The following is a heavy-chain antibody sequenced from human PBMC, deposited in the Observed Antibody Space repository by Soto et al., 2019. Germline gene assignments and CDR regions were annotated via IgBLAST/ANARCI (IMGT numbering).Heavy chain of an antibody. Sequence: EVQLLESGGGLVQPGGSLRLSCAASGFNFNIYAMTWVRQAPGKGLEWVSTISRGGDSTSFADSVKSRVTISRDNSKNTPSLQINSLRADDTATYFCSKALGNPYCYYCMDVWGPGTTVTVSS. J-gene: IGHJ6*02. CDR1: GFNFNIYA. D-gene: IGHD1-1*01. CDR3: SKALGNPYCYYCMDV. CDR2: ISRGGDST. V-gene: IGHV3-23*01.